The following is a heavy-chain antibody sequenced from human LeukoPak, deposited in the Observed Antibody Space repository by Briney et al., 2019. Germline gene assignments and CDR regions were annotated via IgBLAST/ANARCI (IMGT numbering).Heavy chain of an antibody. CDR2: ISGSGDST. CDR3: ATYRRGYHDSSESYYFDY. CDR1: GFTFSRFA. V-gene: IGHV3-23*01. D-gene: IGHD3-22*01. Sequence: GGSLRLSCAASGFTFSRFAMCWVRQAPGKGLEWVSGISGSGDSTYYADSVEGRFTISRDNSKNTLYLQMNGLRAEDTAVYYCATYRRGYHDSSESYYFDYWGRGTLVTVSS. J-gene: IGHJ4*02.